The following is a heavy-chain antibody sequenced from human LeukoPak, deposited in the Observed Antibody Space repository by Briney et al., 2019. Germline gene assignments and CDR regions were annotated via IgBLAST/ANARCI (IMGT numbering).Heavy chain of an antibody. Sequence: GGSLRLSCAASGFIFSSYEMNWVRQAPGKGLEWVSYISSSGSTIYYADSVKGRFTISRDNAKNSLYLQMNSLRAEDTAVYYCARGGGYSYGYPFDYWGQGTLVTVS. J-gene: IGHJ4*02. V-gene: IGHV3-48*03. D-gene: IGHD5-18*01. CDR1: GFIFSSYE. CDR3: ARGGGYSYGYPFDY. CDR2: ISSSGSTI.